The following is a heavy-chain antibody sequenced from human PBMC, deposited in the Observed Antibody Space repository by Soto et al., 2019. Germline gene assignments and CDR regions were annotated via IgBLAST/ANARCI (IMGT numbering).Heavy chain of an antibody. CDR1: GFTFSSYA. V-gene: IGHV3-23*01. J-gene: IGHJ4*02. D-gene: IGHD6-19*01. Sequence: EVQLLESGGGLVQPGGSLRLSCAASGFTFSSYAMSWVRQAPGKGLEWVSAISGSGGSTYYADSVKGRFTISRDNSKNTLSMEMNGRRGEDTAVYYCAKERLPAVAGSYDYLGQGTLVNGSS. CDR3: AKERLPAVAGSYDY. CDR2: ISGSGGST.